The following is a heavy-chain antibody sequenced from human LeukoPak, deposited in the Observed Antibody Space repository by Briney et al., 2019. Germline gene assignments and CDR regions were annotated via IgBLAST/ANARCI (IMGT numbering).Heavy chain of an antibody. CDR2: IYHSGST. J-gene: IGHJ4*02. V-gene: IGHV4-39*07. CDR1: GGSISSSSYY. Sequence: KPSETLSLTCTVSGGSISSSSYYWGWIRQPPGKGLEWIGSIYHSGSTYYNPSLKSRVTISVDTSKNQFSLKLTSVTAADTAVYYCARSSGYMSYWGQGTLVTVSS. CDR3: ARSSGYMSY. D-gene: IGHD3-22*01.